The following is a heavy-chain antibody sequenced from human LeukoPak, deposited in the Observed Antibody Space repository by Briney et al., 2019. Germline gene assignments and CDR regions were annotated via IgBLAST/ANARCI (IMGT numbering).Heavy chain of an antibody. D-gene: IGHD3-22*01. CDR1: GFTFSSYW. CDR2: IKQDGSEK. V-gene: IGHV3-7*01. CDR3: ARDGWYYDSSGFY. J-gene: IGHJ4*02. Sequence: PGGSLRLSCAASGFTFSSYWMSWVRQAPGKGREWVANIKQDGSEKYYVDSVKGRFTISRDNAKNPLYLQMNSLRAEDTAVYYCARDGWYYDSSGFYWGQGTLVTVSS.